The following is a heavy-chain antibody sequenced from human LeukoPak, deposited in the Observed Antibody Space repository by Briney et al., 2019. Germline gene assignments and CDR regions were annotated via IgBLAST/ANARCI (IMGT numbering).Heavy chain of an antibody. CDR3: AKFERFGGFDP. Sequence: SETLSLTCTVSGVSINNNYWTWIRQPPGKGLEWIGYLYSSGSSNYNPSLKSRGTISVDTPKNQFSLKLSSVTAADTAVYYCAKFERFGGFDPWGQGTLVIVSS. J-gene: IGHJ5*02. CDR1: GVSINNNY. D-gene: IGHD3-10*01. V-gene: IGHV4-59*01. CDR2: LYSSGSS.